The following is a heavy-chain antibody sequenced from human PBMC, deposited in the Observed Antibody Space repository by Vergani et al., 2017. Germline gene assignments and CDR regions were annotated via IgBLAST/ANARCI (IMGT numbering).Heavy chain of an antibody. Sequence: QVQLQESGPGLVKPLQTLSLTCTVSGGSISSGGYYWSWIRQHPGKGLEWIGYIYYSGSTYYNSSLKSRVTILVDTSKNQFSLKLSSVTAADTAVYYCAREQVRGVSYYFDYWGQGTLVTVSS. CDR1: GGSISSGGYY. CDR3: AREQVRGVSYYFDY. D-gene: IGHD3-10*01. V-gene: IGHV4-31*03. CDR2: IYYSGST. J-gene: IGHJ4*02.